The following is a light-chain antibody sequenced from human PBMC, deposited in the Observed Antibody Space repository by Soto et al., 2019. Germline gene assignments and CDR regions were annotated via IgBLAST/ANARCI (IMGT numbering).Light chain of an antibody. CDR1: SSNIGAGYD. V-gene: IGLV1-40*01. Sequence: QSVLTQPPSVSGAPGQSVTTSCTGSSSNIGAGYDVHWYQQLPGTAPKLLIYGNSNRPSGVPDRFSGSKSGTSASLAITGLQAEDEADYYCQSYDSSLSGSSFGTGTKVTV. CDR2: GNS. J-gene: IGLJ1*01. CDR3: QSYDSSLSGSS.